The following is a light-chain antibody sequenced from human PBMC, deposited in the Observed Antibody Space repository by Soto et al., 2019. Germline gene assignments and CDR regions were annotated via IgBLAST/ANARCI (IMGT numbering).Light chain of an antibody. CDR1: QSISSD. V-gene: IGKV3-15*01. CDR2: GAS. J-gene: IGKJ5*01. CDR3: QQYNKWPPIT. Sequence: PATLSVSPGERVTLSCRASQSISSDLAWYQQKPGQAPRLLISGASTRATGFPARFRGSGSGTEFTLTISYLQPEDFAVYYCQQYNKWPPITFGQGTRLEIK.